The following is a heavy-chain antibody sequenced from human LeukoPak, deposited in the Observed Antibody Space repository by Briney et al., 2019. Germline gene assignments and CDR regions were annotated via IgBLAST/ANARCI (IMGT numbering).Heavy chain of an antibody. V-gene: IGHV1-18*01. J-gene: IGHJ5*02. CDR2: ISAYNGNT. D-gene: IGHD5-12*01. CDR1: GYTFTSYG. Sequence: ASVKVSCKASGYTFTSYGISWVRQAPGQGLEWMGWISAYNGNTNYAQKLQGRVTMTTDTSTSTAYMELRSLRSDDTAVYYCARDSGYDPGGDWFDPWGQGTLVTVSS. CDR3: ARDSGYDPGGDWFDP.